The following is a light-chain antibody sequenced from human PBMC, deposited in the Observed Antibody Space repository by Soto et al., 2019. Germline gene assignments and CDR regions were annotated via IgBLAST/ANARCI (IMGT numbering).Light chain of an antibody. CDR3: QKLNR. CDR2: AAS. J-gene: IGKJ4*02. Sequence: DIQLTQSPYFLSASVGDRVTITGRASQGISSYLAWYQQKPVKAPKLLIYAASTLQSGAPSRFSGSGPGPEFTLTVRRLQPEDFATYQCQKLNRFGGGTKVEIK. V-gene: IGKV1-9*01. CDR1: QGISSY.